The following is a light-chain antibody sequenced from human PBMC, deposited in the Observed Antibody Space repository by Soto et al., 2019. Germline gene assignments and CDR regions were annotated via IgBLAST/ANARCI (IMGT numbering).Light chain of an antibody. CDR1: SSDVGGYNY. Sequence: QSVLTQPPSASGSPGQSVTISCTGTSSDVGGYNYVSWYQQHPGKAPKLMIYEVSERPSGVPDRFSGSKSSNTASLTVSGLQAEDEADYYCQSYDSSLSAYVFATGTKVTV. CDR2: EVS. J-gene: IGLJ1*01. CDR3: QSYDSSLSAYV. V-gene: IGLV2-8*01.